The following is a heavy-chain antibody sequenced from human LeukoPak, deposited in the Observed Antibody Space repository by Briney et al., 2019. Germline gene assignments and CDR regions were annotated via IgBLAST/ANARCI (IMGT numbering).Heavy chain of an antibody. CDR2: IYISGGT. CDR1: GGSISSGNYY. D-gene: IGHD5-12*01. CDR3: ARVRRNSGNKYFDP. J-gene: IGHJ5*02. V-gene: IGHV4-61*02. Sequence: SETLSLTCTVSGGSISSGNYYWSWIRQPAGMGLEWIGRIYISGGTEYNPSLKSRVTISIDTSKNQFYLRLSSVTAADTAVYYCARVRRNSGNKYFDPWGQGTRDTVSS.